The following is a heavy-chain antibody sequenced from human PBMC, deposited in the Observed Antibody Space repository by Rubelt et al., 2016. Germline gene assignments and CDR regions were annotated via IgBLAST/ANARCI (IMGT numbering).Heavy chain of an antibody. CDR1: GGSFSGYS. D-gene: IGHD3-3*01. V-gene: IGHV4-34*01. J-gene: IGHJ4*02. Sequence: QVQLQQWGAGLLKPSETLSLTCAVYGGSFSGYSWTWFRQPPGKGLEWIGSIYHRGSTYYNPSLKSRVTISVDTSKNQFSLKLSSVTAADTAVYYCARQSGNSRFDYWGQGTLVTVSS. CDR2: IYHRGST. CDR3: ARQSGNSRFDY.